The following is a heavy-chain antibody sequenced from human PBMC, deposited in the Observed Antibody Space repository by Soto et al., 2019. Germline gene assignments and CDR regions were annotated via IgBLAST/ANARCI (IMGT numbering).Heavy chain of an antibody. CDR3: ARGPSGDKVHY. CDR2: IFDSGTT. J-gene: IGHJ4*02. Sequence: PSETMSLTCAVSGGNISSGGYSWSWIRQPPGKGLEWIGHIFDSGTTYTNPSLRSQVAISLDTSKNHFSLTLSSVTAADTAVYYCARGPSGDKVHYWGQGTLVTVSS. V-gene: IGHV4-30-2*05. D-gene: IGHD7-27*01. CDR1: GGNISSGGYS.